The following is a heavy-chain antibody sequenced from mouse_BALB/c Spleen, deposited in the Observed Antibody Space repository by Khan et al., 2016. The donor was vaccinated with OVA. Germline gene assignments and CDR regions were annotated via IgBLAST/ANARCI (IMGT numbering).Heavy chain of an antibody. CDR2: TYPGNGDT. Sequence: QVQLQQSGAELARPGASVKLSCKASGYSFTNYWMQWVKQRPGQGLEWIGTTYPGNGDTRYTQNFKGKATLTADKSSNTAYMQLSSLASEDSAVYYCARGGSTTGYFDYWGLGTTLTVSS. CDR3: ARGGSTTGYFDY. CDR1: GYSFTNYW. D-gene: IGHD1-1*01. J-gene: IGHJ2*01. V-gene: IGHV1-87*01.